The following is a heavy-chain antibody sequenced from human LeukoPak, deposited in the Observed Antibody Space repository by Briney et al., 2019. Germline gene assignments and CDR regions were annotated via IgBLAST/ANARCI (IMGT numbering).Heavy chain of an antibody. CDR1: GYSISSGYY. V-gene: IGHV4-38-2*02. Sequence: SETLSLTCTVSGYSISSGYYWGWIRQPPGKGLEWIGEINHSGSTNYNPSLKSRVTISVDTSKNQFSLKLSSVTAADTAVYYCARLGYGEPEYYYYYYMDVWGKGTTVTISS. D-gene: IGHD4-17*01. J-gene: IGHJ6*03. CDR2: INHSGST. CDR3: ARLGYGEPEYYYYYYMDV.